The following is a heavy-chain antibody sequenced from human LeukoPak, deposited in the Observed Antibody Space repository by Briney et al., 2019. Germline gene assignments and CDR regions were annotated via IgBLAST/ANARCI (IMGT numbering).Heavy chain of an antibody. J-gene: IGHJ4*02. Sequence: PSETLSLTCTVSGGSISSYCWSWIRQPPGKGLEWIGYIYYSGSTNYNPSLKSRVTISVDTSKNQFSLKLSSVTAADTAVYYCARDRFSGSHYFDYWGQGTLVTVSS. CDR3: ARDRFSGSHYFDY. V-gene: IGHV4-59*01. CDR2: IYYSGST. CDR1: GGSISSYC. D-gene: IGHD1-26*01.